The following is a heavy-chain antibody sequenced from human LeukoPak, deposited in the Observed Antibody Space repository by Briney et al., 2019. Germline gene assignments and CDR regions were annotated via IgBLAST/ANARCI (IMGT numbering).Heavy chain of an antibody. CDR2: ISYDGSNK. V-gene: IGHV3-30*03. CDR1: GFTFSSYS. Sequence: PGRSLRLSCAASGFTFSSYSMHWGRRAPGRGREWGAVISYDGSNKYYADSVKGRFTISRDNSKNTLYLQMNSLRAEDTAVYYCARAGYGDPHFDFWGQGTLVTVSS. D-gene: IGHD4-17*01. J-gene: IGHJ4*02. CDR3: ARAGYGDPHFDF.